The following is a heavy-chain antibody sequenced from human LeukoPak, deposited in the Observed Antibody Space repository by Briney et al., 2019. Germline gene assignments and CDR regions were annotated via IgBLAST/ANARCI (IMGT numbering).Heavy chain of an antibody. J-gene: IGHJ3*02. D-gene: IGHD2-2*01. CDR3: ARLDVVVPAAKPRDAFDI. CDR2: ISPNSGGT. V-gene: IGHV1-2*06. Sequence: ASVKVSCKASGYTFTGYYMHWVRQAPGQGLEWMGRISPNSGGTNYAQKFQGRVTMTRDTSISTAYMELGRLRSDDTAVYYCARLDVVVPAAKPRDAFDIWGQGTMATVSS. CDR1: GYTFTGYY.